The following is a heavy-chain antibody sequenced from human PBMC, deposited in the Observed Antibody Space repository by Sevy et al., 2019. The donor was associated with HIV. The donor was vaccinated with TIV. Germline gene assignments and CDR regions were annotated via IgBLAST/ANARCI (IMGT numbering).Heavy chain of an antibody. V-gene: IGHV3-23*01. CDR1: GFTFAKYS. J-gene: IGHJ4*02. CDR2: FSFGCGRI. Sequence: GGSLRLSCAASGFTFAKYSMSWVRQAPGKGLEWVSTFSFGCGRINYADSVKGRFTISRDESKNTLYLQMNSLRAEDTATYFCAREACTQPHDYWGQGTLVTVSS. D-gene: IGHD2-8*01. CDR3: AREACTQPHDY.